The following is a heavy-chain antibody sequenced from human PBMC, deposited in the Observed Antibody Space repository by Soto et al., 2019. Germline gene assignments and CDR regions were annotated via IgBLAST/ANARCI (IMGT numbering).Heavy chain of an antibody. CDR2: IYWDDDK. CDR3: AHIMVLPWDPLKHFDVWGSYRHWYFDL. CDR1: GFSLSTSGVG. D-gene: IGHD3-16*02. V-gene: IGHV2-5*02. J-gene: IGHJ2*01. Sequence: QITLKESGPTLVKPTQTLTLTCTFSGFSLSTSGVGVGWIRQPPGKALEGLALIYWDDDKGYRPSLKSRRTITKDTSKNHVVLTMTNMDPVDTATYYCAHIMVLPWDPLKHFDVWGSYRHWYFDLWGRGTLVTVSS.